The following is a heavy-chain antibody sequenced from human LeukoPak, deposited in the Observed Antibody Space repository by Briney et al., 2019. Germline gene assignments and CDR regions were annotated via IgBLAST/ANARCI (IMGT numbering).Heavy chain of an antibody. D-gene: IGHD3-22*01. Sequence: GASVKVSFKASVYTFTGYYMHWVRQAPGQGLEWMGWINPNSGGTNYAQKFQGRVTMTRDTSISTAYMELSRLRSDDTAVYYCARVMRITMIVVVPDAFDIWGQGTMVTVSS. J-gene: IGHJ3*02. CDR3: ARVMRITMIVVVPDAFDI. V-gene: IGHV1-2*02. CDR1: VYTFTGYY. CDR2: INPNSGGT.